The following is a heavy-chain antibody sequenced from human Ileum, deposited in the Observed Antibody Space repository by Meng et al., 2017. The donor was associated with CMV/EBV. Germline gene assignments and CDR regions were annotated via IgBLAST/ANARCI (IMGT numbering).Heavy chain of an antibody. CDR3: ATVGHPFWVSLGT. J-gene: IGHJ1*01. D-gene: IGHD3-3*01. CDR2: IRCSGGSA. Sequence: GESLKISCAASGFTFSNNVMNWVRQAPGKGLEWVSTIRCSGGSANYADSVKGRFTISRDNSKNTLYLQIHSLRADDTAVYYCATVGHPFWVSLGTWGHGTLVTVSS. V-gene: IGHV3-23*01. CDR1: GFTFSNNV.